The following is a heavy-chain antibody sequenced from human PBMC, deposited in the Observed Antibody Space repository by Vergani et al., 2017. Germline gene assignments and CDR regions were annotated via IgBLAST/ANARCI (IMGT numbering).Heavy chain of an antibody. V-gene: IGHV1-69*02. CDR1: GGTFSSYT. CDR3: ARGVAGTGGWFDP. CDR2: IIPILGIA. J-gene: IGHJ5*02. Sequence: QVQLVQSGAEVKKPGSSVKVSCKASGGTFSSYTISWVRQAPGQGLEWMGRIIPILGIANYAPKFQGRVTITADKSTSTAYMELSSLRSEDTAVYYCARGVAGTGGWFDPWGQGTLVTVSS. D-gene: IGHD6-19*01.